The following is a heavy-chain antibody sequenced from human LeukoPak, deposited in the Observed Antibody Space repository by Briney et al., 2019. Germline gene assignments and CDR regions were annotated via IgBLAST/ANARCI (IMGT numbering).Heavy chain of an antibody. CDR3: TRSDYSGSGTYTEFDAFDI. Sequence: SETLSLTCTVPGGSMSGYYWSWIRQPPGKGLEWIAHISYSGSANYSPSLKSRVTVSLDTSKSQFSLKVISVTAADSALYYCTRSDYSGSGTYTEFDAFDIWGRGTMVTVSS. CDR2: ISYSGSA. J-gene: IGHJ3*02. CDR1: GGSMSGYY. V-gene: IGHV4-59*01. D-gene: IGHD3-10*01.